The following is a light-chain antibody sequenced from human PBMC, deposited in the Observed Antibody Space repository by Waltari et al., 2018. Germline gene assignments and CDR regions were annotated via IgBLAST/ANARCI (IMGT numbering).Light chain of an antibody. V-gene: IGLV3-1*01. J-gene: IGLJ3*02. CDR2: QDN. Sequence: SFELIQPPSESVSPGQTASVSCSGEKLGDKYVSWYQQKPGQSPMLVMFQDNKRPSGIPDRFSGSNSGNTATLTISETQAIDEADYYCQAWDSNVAVFGRGTKVTVL. CDR1: KLGDKY. CDR3: QAWDSNVAV.